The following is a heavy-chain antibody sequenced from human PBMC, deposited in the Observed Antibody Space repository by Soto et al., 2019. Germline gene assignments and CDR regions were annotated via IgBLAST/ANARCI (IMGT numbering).Heavy chain of an antibody. CDR2: INAGNGNT. D-gene: IGHD3-16*01. J-gene: IGHJ4*02. CDR1: GYTFTSYA. Sequence: QVQLVQSGAEVKKPGASVKVSCKASGYTFTSYAMHWVRQAPGQRLEWMGWINAGNGNTKYSQTFQGRVTITRDTSASTAYMELSSLRSEDTAVYYCARVIGGLYYFDDWGQGTLVTVSS. V-gene: IGHV1-3*01. CDR3: ARVIGGLYYFDD.